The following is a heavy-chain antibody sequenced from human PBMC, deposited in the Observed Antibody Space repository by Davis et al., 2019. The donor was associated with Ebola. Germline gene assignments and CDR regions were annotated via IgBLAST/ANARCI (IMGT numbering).Heavy chain of an antibody. CDR1: GYTFTSYY. CDR2: INPSGGST. Sequence: ASVKVSCKASGYTFTSYYMHWVRQAPGQGLEWMGIINPSGGSTSYAQKFQGRVTITADESTSTAYMELSSLRSEDTAVYYCAREELYYYGSGSSWGQGTLVTVSS. D-gene: IGHD3-10*01. J-gene: IGHJ4*02. CDR3: AREELYYYGSGSS. V-gene: IGHV1-46*01.